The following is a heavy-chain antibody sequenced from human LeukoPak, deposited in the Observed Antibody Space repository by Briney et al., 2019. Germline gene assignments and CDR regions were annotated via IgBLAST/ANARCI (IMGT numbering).Heavy chain of an antibody. J-gene: IGHJ4*02. CDR1: GGTFSSYA. CDR3: ARGRQWELLDY. CDR2: IIPIFGTA. D-gene: IGHD1-26*01. V-gene: IGHV1-69*13. Sequence: GAPVKVSCKASGGTFSSYAISWVRQAPGQGLEWMGGIIPIFGTANYAQKFQGRVTITADESTSTAYMELSSLRSEDTAVYYCARGRQWELLDYWGQGTLVTVSS.